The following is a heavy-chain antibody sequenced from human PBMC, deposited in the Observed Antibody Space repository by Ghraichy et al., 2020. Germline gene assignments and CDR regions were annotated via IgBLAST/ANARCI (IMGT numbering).Heavy chain of an antibody. J-gene: IGHJ4*02. V-gene: IGHV4-39*07. CDR1: GGSISSSSYF. CDR3: ARGSYDSSGYYSFDY. D-gene: IGHD3-22*01. CDR2: IYYSGST. Sequence: SETLSPTCTVSGGSISSSSYFWGWIRQPPGKGLEWIGSIYYSGSTSYNPSLKSRVTISVDTSKKQYSLKLSSVTAADTAVYYCARGSYDSSGYYSFDYWGQGTLVTVSS.